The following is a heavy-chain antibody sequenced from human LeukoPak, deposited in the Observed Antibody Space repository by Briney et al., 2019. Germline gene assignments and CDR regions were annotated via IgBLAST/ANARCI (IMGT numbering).Heavy chain of an antibody. J-gene: IGHJ4*02. Sequence: PGGSLRLSCAASGFTFSSYWMMWVRQAPGKGLEWVANIKQDGSEKYYVDSVKGRFTISRDNAKNSLYLQMNSLRAEDTAVYYCARDDIAATGPSFDYWGQGTLVTVSS. V-gene: IGHV3-7*01. CDR3: ARDDIAATGPSFDY. D-gene: IGHD6-13*01. CDR2: IKQDGSEK. CDR1: GFTFSSYW.